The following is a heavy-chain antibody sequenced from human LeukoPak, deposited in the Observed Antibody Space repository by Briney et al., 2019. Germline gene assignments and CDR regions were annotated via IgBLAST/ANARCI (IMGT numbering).Heavy chain of an antibody. Sequence: GGSLRLSCAASGFTFSSYSMNWVRQAPGKGLEWVSSISSSSSYIYYADSVKGRFTNSRDNAKNSLYLQMNSLRAEDTAVYYCARGGSYEVGALDYWGQGTLVTVSS. CDR2: ISSSSSYI. V-gene: IGHV3-21*01. J-gene: IGHJ4*02. CDR3: ARGGSYEVGALDY. CDR1: GFTFSSYS. D-gene: IGHD1-26*01.